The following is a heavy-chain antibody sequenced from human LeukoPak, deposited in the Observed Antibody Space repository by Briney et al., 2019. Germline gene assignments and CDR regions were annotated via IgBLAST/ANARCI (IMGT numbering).Heavy chain of an antibody. J-gene: IGHJ5*02. D-gene: IGHD5-18*01. CDR3: AKDVVGYSYGRFDP. Sequence: PGGSLRLSCAASGFTFSSYAMSWVRQAPGKGLEWVAFIRYDGSNKYYADSVKGRFTISRDNSKNTLYLQMNSLRAEDTAVYYCAKDVVGYSYGRFDPWGQGTLVTVSS. V-gene: IGHV3-30*02. CDR1: GFTFSSYA. CDR2: IRYDGSNK.